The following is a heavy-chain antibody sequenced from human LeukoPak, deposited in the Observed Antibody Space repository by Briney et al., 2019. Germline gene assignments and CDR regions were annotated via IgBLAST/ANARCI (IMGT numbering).Heavy chain of an antibody. V-gene: IGHV4-39*01. J-gene: IGHJ4*02. Sequence: PSETLSLTCTVSGGSISSSSYYWGWIRQPPGKGLEWIGSIYYSGSTYYNPSLKSRVTISVDTSKNQFSLKLSSVTAADTAVYYCARGGRVLRYFDWYSYYFDYWGQGTLVTVSS. CDR1: GGSISSSSYY. CDR3: ARGGRVLRYFDWYSYYFDY. D-gene: IGHD3-9*01. CDR2: IYYSGST.